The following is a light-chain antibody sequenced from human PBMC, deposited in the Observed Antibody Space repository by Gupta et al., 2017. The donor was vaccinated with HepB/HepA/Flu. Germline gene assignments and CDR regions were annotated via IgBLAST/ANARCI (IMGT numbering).Light chain of an antibody. CDR1: SLRSYY. CDR3: NSRDSSGNHVV. Sequence: SSELTQDPAVSVALGQTVRITCQGDSLRSYYASWYQQKPGQAPVLVIYGKNNRPSGITDRFSGSSSGTTASLTITGAQAEEEADYYCNSRDSSGNHVVFGGGTKLTVL. V-gene: IGLV3-19*01. CDR2: GKN. J-gene: IGLJ2*01.